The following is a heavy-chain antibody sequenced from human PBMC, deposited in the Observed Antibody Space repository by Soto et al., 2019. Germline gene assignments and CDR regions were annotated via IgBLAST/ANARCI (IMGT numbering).Heavy chain of an antibody. Sequence: GGSLRLSCTASGFTFGDYAMSWFRQAPGKGLEWVGFIRSKAYGGTTEYAASVKGRFTISRDDSKSIAYLQMNSLKTEDTAVYYCTRDSIVVVPAAPDYWGQGTLVTVSS. CDR2: IRSKAYGGTT. J-gene: IGHJ4*02. CDR1: GFTFGDYA. D-gene: IGHD2-2*01. V-gene: IGHV3-49*03. CDR3: TRDSIVVVPAAPDY.